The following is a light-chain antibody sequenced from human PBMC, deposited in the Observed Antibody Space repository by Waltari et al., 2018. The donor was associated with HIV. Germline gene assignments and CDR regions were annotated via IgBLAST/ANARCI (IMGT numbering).Light chain of an antibody. Sequence: DIVMTQSPDSLAVSLGERATINCRSSQDILYSSNNKKNLAWYKQKPGQPPNLLIYWASTRESGVPDRFSGSGSGTHFAHTISSLQAEDVAVYYCQQYYATPLTFGPETKVEIK. CDR1: QDILYSSNNKKN. V-gene: IGKV4-1*01. CDR2: WAS. CDR3: QQYYATPLT. J-gene: IGKJ3*01.